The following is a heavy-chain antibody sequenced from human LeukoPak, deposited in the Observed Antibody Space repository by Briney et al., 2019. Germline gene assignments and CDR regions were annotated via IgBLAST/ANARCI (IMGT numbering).Heavy chain of an antibody. CDR2: ISSSGSTI. D-gene: IGHD5-12*01. Sequence: GGSLRLSCAASGFTFSSYEMNWVRQAPGKGLEGVSYISSSGSTIYYADSVKGRFTTSRDNAKNSLYLQMNSLRAEDTAFYYCAINGGGDSGYGNFDYWGQGTLVTVSS. J-gene: IGHJ4*02. V-gene: IGHV3-48*03. CDR3: AINGGGDSGYGNFDY. CDR1: GFTFSSYE.